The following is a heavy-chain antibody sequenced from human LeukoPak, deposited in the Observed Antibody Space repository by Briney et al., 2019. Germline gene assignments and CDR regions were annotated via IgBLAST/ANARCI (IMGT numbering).Heavy chain of an antibody. J-gene: IGHJ4*02. CDR2: INNDGSNA. CDR1: GFTFSNYW. D-gene: IGHD4-23*01. V-gene: IGHV3-74*03. CDR3: AMTTVGFDY. Sequence: GGSLRLSCAASGFTFSNYWMHWVRQAPGKGLIWVSRINNDGSNAAYADSVKGRFTISRDNAKNTLYLQMNSLRAEDTAVYYCAMTTVGFDYWGQGALVTVSP.